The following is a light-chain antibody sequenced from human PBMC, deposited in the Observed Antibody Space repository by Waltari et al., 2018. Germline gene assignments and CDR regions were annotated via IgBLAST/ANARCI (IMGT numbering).Light chain of an antibody. Sequence: DIQMTQSPSTLSASVGDRVTITCRASQSISSRLAWHQQNPGKAPKLLIYTASSLESGVPSRFSGSGYGTEFTLTISSLQPDDFATYDCQQYNSYLWTFGQGTKVEIK. CDR2: TAS. CDR1: QSISSR. V-gene: IGKV1-5*03. J-gene: IGKJ1*01. CDR3: QQYNSYLWT.